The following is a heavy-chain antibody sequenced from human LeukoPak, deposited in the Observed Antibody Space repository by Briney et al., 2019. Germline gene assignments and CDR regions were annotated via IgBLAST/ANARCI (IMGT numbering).Heavy chain of an antibody. J-gene: IGHJ4*02. Sequence: GGSLRLSCAASGFIFSGYAMHWVRQAPGKGLEWVAVISYDGSNKYYADSVKGRFTISRDNSKSTLCLQMNSLRAEDTAVYYCAKQLGYCSDGSCYFPYWGQGTLVTVSS. CDR3: AKQLGYCSDGSCYFPY. V-gene: IGHV3-30-3*02. CDR2: ISYDGSNK. D-gene: IGHD2-15*01. CDR1: GFIFSGYA.